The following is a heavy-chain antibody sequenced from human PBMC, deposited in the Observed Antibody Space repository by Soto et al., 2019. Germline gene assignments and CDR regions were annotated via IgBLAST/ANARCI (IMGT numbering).Heavy chain of an antibody. V-gene: IGHV4-39*07. J-gene: IGHJ4*02. CDR3: ATRPQEDIWFGVFDY. CDR1: GGSITSSSYY. CDR2: IYYSGST. Sequence: PSDTLSLTCTVSGGSITSSSYYWGWIRQPPGKGLEWIGSIYYSGSTYYNPSLKSRVTISVDTSKNQFSLKLSSVTAADTAVYYCATRPQEDIWFGVFDYWSQGTLVTVSS. D-gene: IGHD3-10*01.